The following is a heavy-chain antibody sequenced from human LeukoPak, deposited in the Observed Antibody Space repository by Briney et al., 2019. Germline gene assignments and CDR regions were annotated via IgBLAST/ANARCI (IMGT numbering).Heavy chain of an antibody. D-gene: IGHD3-3*01. CDR1: GGSISSGGYY. CDR2: IYYSGST. J-gene: IGHJ6*02. CDR3: ARERWSGYYTRHYYYYGMDV. Sequence: SETLSLTCTVSGGSISSGGYYWSWIRQHPGKGLEWIGYIYYSGSTYYNPSLKSRVTISVDTSKNQFSLKLSSVTAADTAVYYCARERWSGYYTRHYYYYGMDVWGQGTTVTVSS. V-gene: IGHV4-31*03.